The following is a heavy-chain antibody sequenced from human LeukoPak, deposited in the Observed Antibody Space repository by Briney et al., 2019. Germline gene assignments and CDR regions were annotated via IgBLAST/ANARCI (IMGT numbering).Heavy chain of an antibody. CDR1: EFTFSSYS. D-gene: IGHD3-3*01. CDR2: ISYDGSVE. Sequence: GGSLRLSCAASEFTFSSYSMNWVRQAPGKGLEWVAVISYDGSVEHYADSVKGRFTISRDNSKNTLYLQMHSLRTEDTALYYCAWTYYGFWSGGDWGQGSQVTVSS. CDR3: AWTYYGFWSGGD. V-gene: IGHV3-30*03. J-gene: IGHJ4*02.